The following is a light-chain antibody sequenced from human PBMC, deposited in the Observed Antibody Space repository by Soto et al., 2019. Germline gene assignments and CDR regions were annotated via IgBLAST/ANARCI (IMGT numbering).Light chain of an antibody. CDR1: SSDVGGYNY. V-gene: IGLV2-14*01. Sequence: QSALTQPASVSGSPGQSITISCIGTSSDVGGYNYVSWYQQHPDKAPKLMIYEVSNRPSGVSNRFSGSKSGNTASLTISGLQAEDEADYYCSSYTSSTTLVFGAGTKLTVL. CDR2: EVS. CDR3: SSYTSSTTLV. J-gene: IGLJ1*01.